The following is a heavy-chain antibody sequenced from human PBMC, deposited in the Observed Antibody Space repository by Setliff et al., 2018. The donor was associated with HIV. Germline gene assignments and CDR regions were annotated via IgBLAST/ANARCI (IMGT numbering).Heavy chain of an antibody. V-gene: IGHV4-4*08. J-gene: IGHJ4*02. D-gene: IGHD2-15*01. CDR3: AREVAVLDY. CDR2: IYTSGST. Sequence: SETLSLTCTVSGGSISSHCWSWIRQSPGKALEWIGYIYTSGSTNYNPSLKSRVTISVDTSKNQFSLKLSSVTAADTAVYYCAREVAVLDYWGQGTLVTVSS. CDR1: GGSISSHC.